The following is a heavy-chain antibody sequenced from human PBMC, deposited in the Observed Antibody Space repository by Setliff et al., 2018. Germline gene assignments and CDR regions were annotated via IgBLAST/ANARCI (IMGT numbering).Heavy chain of an antibody. CDR2: IEPKSGDA. CDR1: GYTFSDYY. CDR3: LFWLAESASDY. V-gene: IGHV1-2*02. Sequence: ASVKVSCKAPGYTFSDYYIHWMRQAPGQGLEWMGWIEPKSGDANYAQKLQGRVTMTRDMSVSTAYMELTRLSSDDTAMYYCLFWLAESASDYWGLGTPVTVSS. D-gene: IGHD3-10*01. J-gene: IGHJ4*01.